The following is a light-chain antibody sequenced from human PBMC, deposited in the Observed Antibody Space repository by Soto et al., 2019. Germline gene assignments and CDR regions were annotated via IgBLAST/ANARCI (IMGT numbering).Light chain of an antibody. Sequence: QLVLPQPPSASGTPGQRVTISCSGSSSNIGSNTVNWYQQLPGTAPKLLIYSNNQRPSGVPDRFSGSKSGTSASLAISGLQSEDEADYYCAAWDDSLDGYVFRTGTKLTVL. CDR3: AAWDDSLDGYV. CDR2: SNN. J-gene: IGLJ1*01. V-gene: IGLV1-44*01. CDR1: SSNIGSNT.